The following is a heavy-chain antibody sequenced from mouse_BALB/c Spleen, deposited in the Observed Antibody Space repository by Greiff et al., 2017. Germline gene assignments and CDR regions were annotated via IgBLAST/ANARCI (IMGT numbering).Heavy chain of an antibody. CDR1: GFPFRDYY. CDR2: ISDGGSYT. CDR3: ARDKVYRSAWFAY. Sequence: EVQGVESGGGLVTPGGSLTLSCAASGFPFRDYYMYWVRQPPEKRLEWVATISDGGSYTYYPASVTGLCTISRDNDKNNLYLQMSSLKSEDTTMYYGARDKVYRSAWFAYWGQGTPVTVSS. D-gene: IGHD2-14*01. J-gene: IGHJ3*01. V-gene: IGHV5-4*02.